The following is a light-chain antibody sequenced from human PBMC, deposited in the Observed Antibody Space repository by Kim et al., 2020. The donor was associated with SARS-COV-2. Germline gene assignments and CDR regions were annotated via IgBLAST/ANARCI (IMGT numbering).Light chain of an antibody. CDR3: AGWDASLNGWV. V-gene: IGLV1-44*01. CDR1: SSNVGSYN. CDR2: SDD. Sequence: GQRITISCSGSSSNVGSYNVVCCQQLHATAPKQLIISDDRRPPGVPDRFSGSKSATYASLAISGVQSEDDADYYCAGWDASLNGWVFGGGTQLTVL. J-gene: IGLJ3*02.